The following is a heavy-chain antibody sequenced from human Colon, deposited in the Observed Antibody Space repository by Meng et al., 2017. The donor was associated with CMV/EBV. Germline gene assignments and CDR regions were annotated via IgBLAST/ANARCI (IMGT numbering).Heavy chain of an antibody. CDR1: GYTFTGYY. J-gene: IGHJ5*01. CDR3: ARRPHGNPNKWFDS. CDR2: INLNSGGT. Sequence: ASVKVSCKASGYTFTGYYMHWVRQAPGQGLEWMGWINLNSGGTNYAQKFQGRVTMTRDTSISTAYMELSRLRSEDTAVYYCARRPHGNPNKWFDSWGQGTLVTVSS. V-gene: IGHV1-2*02. D-gene: IGHD1-14*01.